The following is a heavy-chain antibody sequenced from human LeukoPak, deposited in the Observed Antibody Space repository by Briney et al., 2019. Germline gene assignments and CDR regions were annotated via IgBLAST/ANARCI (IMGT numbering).Heavy chain of an antibody. D-gene: IGHD7-27*01. CDR2: IYYSGST. J-gene: IGHJ4*02. CDR3: ARERTGRLD. Sequence: PSETLSLTCTVSGGSISSSSYYWGWIRQPPGKGLEWIGSIYYSGSTYYQPSLKSRVTISVDTSKNQFSLKLSSVTAADTAVYYYARERTGRLDWGQGTLVTVSS. V-gene: IGHV4-39*07. CDR1: GGSISSSSYY.